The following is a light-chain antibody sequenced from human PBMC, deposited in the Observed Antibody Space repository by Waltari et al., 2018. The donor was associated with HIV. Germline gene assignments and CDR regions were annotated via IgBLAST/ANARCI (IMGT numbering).Light chain of an antibody. J-gene: IGLJ2*01. V-gene: IGLV1-40*01. CDR3: QSYDSSLSGVV. CDR1: NSNIGTGHT. Sequence: QSVLRQPPSVSGAPGQRVTISCPGSNSNIGTGHTVHWYQQLPGTAPNLLIYDNTNRPSGVPDRFSGSKSGTSTSLAIAGLQADDEADYYCQSYDSSLSGVVFGGGTRLTVL. CDR2: DNT.